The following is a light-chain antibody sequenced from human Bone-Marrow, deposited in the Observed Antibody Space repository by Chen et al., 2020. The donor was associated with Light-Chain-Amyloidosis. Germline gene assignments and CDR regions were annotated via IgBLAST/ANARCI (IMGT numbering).Light chain of an antibody. CDR1: QSLVTSDGDIY. CDR2: EFS. CDR3: MQGTHWPFT. Sequence: DVLMTQSPLFLPVTLGQSASISCTSSQSLVTSDGDIYLNWFLQRPGQSPRRLIYEFSKRDSGVPERFSGSASGTHFTLEISRVETEDIGVYFCMQGTHWPFTFGPGTTVEI. J-gene: IGKJ3*01. V-gene: IGKV2-30*01.